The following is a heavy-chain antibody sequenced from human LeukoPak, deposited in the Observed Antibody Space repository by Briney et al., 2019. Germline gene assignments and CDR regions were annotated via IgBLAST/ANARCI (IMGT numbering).Heavy chain of an antibody. CDR3: ASDSVSYYYGVDY. CDR1: GASFSGYY. V-gene: IGHV4-34*01. D-gene: IGHD3-10*01. CDR2: INHSGST. J-gene: IGHJ4*02. Sequence: SETLSLTFAVYGASFSGYYWSGIRQPPGKGLEWIGEINHSGSTYYNPSLKSRVTISVDTSKNQFSLKLSSVTAADTAVYYCASDSVSYYYGVDYWGQGTLVTVSS.